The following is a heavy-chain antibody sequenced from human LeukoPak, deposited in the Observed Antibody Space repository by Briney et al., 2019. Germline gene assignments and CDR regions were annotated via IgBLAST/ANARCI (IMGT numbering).Heavy chain of an antibody. CDR2: ISNDESHR. J-gene: IGHJ1*01. CDR1: GFTFSNDC. Sequence: PGGSLRLSCAASGFTFSNDCMTWVRQAPGKGLEWVATISNDESHRHYADSVRGRFTISRDNAKKSLYLQMNSLTADDTAMYHCGQISRYYRLDSWGQSTLVSVSS. CDR3: GQISRYYRLDS. D-gene: IGHD2-15*01. V-gene: IGHV3-7*01.